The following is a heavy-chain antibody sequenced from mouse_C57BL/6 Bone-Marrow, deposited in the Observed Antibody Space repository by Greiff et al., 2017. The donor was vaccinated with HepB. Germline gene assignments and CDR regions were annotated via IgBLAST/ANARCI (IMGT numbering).Heavy chain of an antibody. V-gene: IGHV1-50*01. D-gene: IGHD2-4*01. Sequence: QVQLQQPGAELVKPGASVKLSCKASGYTFTSYWMQWVKQRPGQGLECIGEIDPSDSYTNYNQKFKGKATLTVDTSSSTAYMQLSSLTSEDSAVYYCASGITTDFDYWGQGTTLTVSS. J-gene: IGHJ2*01. CDR3: ASGITTDFDY. CDR2: IDPSDSYT. CDR1: GYTFTSYW.